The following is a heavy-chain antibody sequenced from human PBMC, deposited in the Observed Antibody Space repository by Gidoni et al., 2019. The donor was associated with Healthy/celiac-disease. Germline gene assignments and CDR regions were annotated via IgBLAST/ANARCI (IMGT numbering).Heavy chain of an antibody. CDR3: ARPRCGGDCAWFDP. Sequence: EVQLVESGGGLVQPGGSLRLSCAASGFTFSSYWMHWVRQAPGKGLVWVSRINSDGSSTSYADSVKGQFTISRDNAKNTLYLQMNSLRAEDTAVYYCARPRCGGDCAWFDPWGQGTLVTVSS. D-gene: IGHD2-21*02. J-gene: IGHJ5*02. CDR2: INSDGSST. V-gene: IGHV3-74*01. CDR1: GFTFSSYW.